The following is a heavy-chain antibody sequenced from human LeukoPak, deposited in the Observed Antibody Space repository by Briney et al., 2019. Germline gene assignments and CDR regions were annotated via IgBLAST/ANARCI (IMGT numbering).Heavy chain of an antibody. D-gene: IGHD3-9*01. Sequence: GASVKVSCKASGYTFTSYGISWVRQAPGQGLEWMGWISAYNGNTNYAQKLQGRVTMTTDTSTSTAYMELRSLRSDDTAVYYCARDLPNVLRYFDWLSPYYFDYWGQGTLVTVSS. CDR3: ARDLPNVLRYFDWLSPYYFDY. J-gene: IGHJ4*02. CDR1: GYTFTSYG. V-gene: IGHV1-18*01. CDR2: ISAYNGNT.